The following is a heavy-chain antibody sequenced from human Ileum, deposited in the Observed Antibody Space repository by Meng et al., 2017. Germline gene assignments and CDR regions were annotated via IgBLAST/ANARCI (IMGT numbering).Heavy chain of an antibody. CDR2: ISHSGSA. CDR1: SGSMSSNTY. J-gene: IGHJ4*02. V-gene: IGHV4-4*02. D-gene: IGHD4-23*01. CDR3: ARHGGYSQDF. Sequence: QVRLQGSGPGLVRPSGTLSLTCAVSSGSMSSNTYWSWVRQPPGKGLEWIGQISHSGSAYYNPSLKSRVTMSVDKSKSQFSLMLTSVTAADTAIYYCARHGGYSQDFWGQGTLVTVSS.